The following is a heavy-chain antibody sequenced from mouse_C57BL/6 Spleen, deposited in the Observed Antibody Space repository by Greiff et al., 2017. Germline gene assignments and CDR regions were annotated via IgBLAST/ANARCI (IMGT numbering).Heavy chain of an antibody. CDR1: GYTFTDHH. CDR3: ARYSSYYYAMDY. Sequence: VQPQQSGPVLVKPGASVKMSCKASGYTFTDHHMNWVKQSHGKSLEWIGVINPYNGGTSYNQKFKGKATLTVDKSSSTAYMELNSLTSEDSAVYYCARYSSYYYAMDYWGQGTSVTVSS. J-gene: IGHJ4*01. CDR2: INPYNGGT. V-gene: IGHV1-19*01. D-gene: IGHD2-12*01.